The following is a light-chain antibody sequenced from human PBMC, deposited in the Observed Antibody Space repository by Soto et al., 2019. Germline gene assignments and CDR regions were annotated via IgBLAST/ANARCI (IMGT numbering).Light chain of an antibody. V-gene: IGKV3-15*01. J-gene: IGKJ1*01. CDR2: GTS. CDR1: QSASSN. Sequence: EIVMTQSPATLSVSPGERVNVSCRASQSASSNLAWYQQKPGQTPRLLIFGTSTRAAGVPARFSGSGSGTEFTLTISSLQSEDFAVYYCQQYHNWLWTFGQGTKVEMK. CDR3: QQYHNWLWT.